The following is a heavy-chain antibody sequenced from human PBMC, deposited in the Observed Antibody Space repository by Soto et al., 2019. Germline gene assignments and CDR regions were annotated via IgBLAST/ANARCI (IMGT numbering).Heavy chain of an antibody. Sequence: PGGSLRLSCAASGFTFSSYSMNWVRQAPGKGLEWVSYISSSSSTIYYADSVKGRFTISRDNAKNSLYLQMNSLRDEDTAVYYCARDFSYSSSWQPPEKYYYGMDVWDQGTTVTVSS. CDR1: GFTFSSYS. V-gene: IGHV3-48*02. CDR2: ISSSSSTI. J-gene: IGHJ6*02. D-gene: IGHD6-13*01. CDR3: ARDFSYSSSWQPPEKYYYGMDV.